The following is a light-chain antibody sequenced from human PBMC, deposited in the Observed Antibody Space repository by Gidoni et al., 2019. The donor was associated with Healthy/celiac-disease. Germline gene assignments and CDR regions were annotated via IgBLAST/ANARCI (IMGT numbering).Light chain of an antibody. J-gene: IGLJ3*02. CDR2: RNN. Sequence: QSVLTQPPSASGPPGQRVTISCSGSSSNIGSTYVYWYPQLPGTAPKLLIYRNNQRPSGVPDRFSGSKSGTSASLAISGLRSEDEADYYCAAWDDSLSGWVFGGGTKLTVL. CDR3: AAWDDSLSGWV. CDR1: SSNIGSTY. V-gene: IGLV1-47*01.